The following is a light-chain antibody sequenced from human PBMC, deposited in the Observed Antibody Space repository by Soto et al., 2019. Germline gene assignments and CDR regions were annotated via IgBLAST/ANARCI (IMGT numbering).Light chain of an antibody. CDR3: SAYAGSHNFV. CDR1: SSDVGGYNY. CDR2: EVT. J-gene: IGLJ1*01. Sequence: QSALTQPPSASASPGQSVTISCTGTSSDVGGYNYVSWYQQHPGKAPKFIIYEVTKRPSGVPDRFSGSKSGNTASLTVSGLQAEDEADYYCSAYAGSHNFVFGTGTKLTVL. V-gene: IGLV2-8*01.